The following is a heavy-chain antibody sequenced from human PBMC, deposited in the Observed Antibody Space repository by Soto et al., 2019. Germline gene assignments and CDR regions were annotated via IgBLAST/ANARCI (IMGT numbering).Heavy chain of an antibody. J-gene: IGHJ6*02. Sequence: SVKVSCKASGYTFTSYAISWVRQAPGQGLEWMGGIIPIFGTANYAQKFQGRVTITADESTSTAYMELSSLRSEDTAVYYCARAGDIVVVPAAMKPGVYYYYYYGMDVWGQGTTVTVSS. CDR1: GYTFTSYA. D-gene: IGHD2-2*01. V-gene: IGHV1-69*13. CDR3: ARAGDIVVVPAAMKPGVYYYYYYGMDV. CDR2: IIPIFGTA.